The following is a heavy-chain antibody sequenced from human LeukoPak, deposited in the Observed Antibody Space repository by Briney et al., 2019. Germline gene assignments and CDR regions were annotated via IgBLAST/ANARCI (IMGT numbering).Heavy chain of an antibody. Sequence: GGSLRLSCAASGFTFSSYWMSWVRQAPGKGLEWVAHIKQDGSEKYYVDSVKGRFTISRDNAKNSLYLQMNSLRAEDTAVYYCARDGRIEAFDIWGQGTMVTVSS. CDR1: GFTFSSYW. J-gene: IGHJ3*02. D-gene: IGHD2-15*01. V-gene: IGHV3-7*01. CDR3: ARDGRIEAFDI. CDR2: IKQDGSEK.